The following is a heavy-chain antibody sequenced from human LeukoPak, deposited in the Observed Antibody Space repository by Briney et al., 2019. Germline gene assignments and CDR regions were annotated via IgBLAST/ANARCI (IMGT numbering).Heavy chain of an antibody. J-gene: IGHJ5*02. V-gene: IGHV3-23*01. Sequence: GRSLRLSCAASGFTFGSYAMSWVRQAPGKGLEWVSAISGNGGRTYYADSVKGRFTISRENSRNKLYLQMNSLRVEDAALYYCANAHHWGQGTLVTVSS. CDR3: ANAHH. CDR1: GFTFGSYA. CDR2: ISGNGGRT.